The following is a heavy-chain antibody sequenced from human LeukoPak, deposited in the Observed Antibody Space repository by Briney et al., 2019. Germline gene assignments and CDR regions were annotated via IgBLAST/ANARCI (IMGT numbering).Heavy chain of an antibody. CDR2: INPNSGGT. Sequence: ASVKVSCKASGYTFTGYYMHWVRQAPGQGLEWMGWINPNSGGTNYAQKFQGRVTMTRDTSISTAYMELSRLRSDDTAVYYCARGLLVVVNAFDIWGQGTMVTVSS. D-gene: IGHD3-22*01. J-gene: IGHJ3*02. CDR1: GYTFTGYY. CDR3: ARGLLVVVNAFDI. V-gene: IGHV1-2*02.